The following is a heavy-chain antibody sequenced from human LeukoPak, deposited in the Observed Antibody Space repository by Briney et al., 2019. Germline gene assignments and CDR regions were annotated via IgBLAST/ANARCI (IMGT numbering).Heavy chain of an antibody. Sequence: PSETLSLTCTVSGGSISSSSYYWGWIRQPPGKGLEWIGSIYYSGSTYYNPSLKSRVTISVDTSKNQFSLKLSSVTAADTAVYYCAGSIAAAGRRYFQHWGQGTLVTVSS. CDR3: AGSIAAAGRRYFQH. CDR1: GGSISSSSYY. D-gene: IGHD6-13*01. V-gene: IGHV4-39*01. CDR2: IYYSGST. J-gene: IGHJ1*01.